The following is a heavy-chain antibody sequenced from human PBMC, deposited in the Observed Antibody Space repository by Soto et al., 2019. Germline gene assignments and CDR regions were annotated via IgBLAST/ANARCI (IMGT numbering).Heavy chain of an antibody. CDR3: ARGDIVVVVAAIL. Sequence: EVQLLESGGGLVQPGGSLRLSCAASGFTFSSYAMSWVRQAPGKGLEWVSAISGSGGSTYYADSVKGRFTISRDNSKNTLYLQLNSLRAEDTAVYYCARGDIVVVVAAILWGQGTLVTVSS. CDR2: ISGSGGST. D-gene: IGHD2-15*01. J-gene: IGHJ4*02. CDR1: GFTFSSYA. V-gene: IGHV3-23*01.